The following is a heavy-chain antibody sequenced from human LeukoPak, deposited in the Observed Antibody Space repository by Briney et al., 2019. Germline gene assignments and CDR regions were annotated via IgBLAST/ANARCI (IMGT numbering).Heavy chain of an antibody. Sequence: SETLSLTCTVSGVSISSSSYYWGGIRQPPGEGLEWIGRRYYSGSTYYNPSLKSRFTISVDTSKNQFSLKLSSVTAADTAVYYCARRIKHRLTVVPAALNWFDPWGQQSLLTVSS. CDR3: ARRIKHRLTVVPAALNWFDP. J-gene: IGHJ5*02. CDR2: RYYSGST. D-gene: IGHD2-2*01. V-gene: IGHV4-39*01. CDR1: GVSISSSSYY.